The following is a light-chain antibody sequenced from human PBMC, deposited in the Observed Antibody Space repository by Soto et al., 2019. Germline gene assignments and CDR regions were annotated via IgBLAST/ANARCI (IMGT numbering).Light chain of an antibody. J-gene: IGKJ4*01. Sequence: DIELTQSPSFLSASVGDRVTITCRASQGISSSLAWYQQRPGKAPKLLIYAASTLQSGVPSRFSGSGSGTEFILTISSLQPEDFATYYCQQLRMYPSTFGGGTKVDIK. CDR2: AAS. V-gene: IGKV1-9*01. CDR3: QQLRMYPST. CDR1: QGISSS.